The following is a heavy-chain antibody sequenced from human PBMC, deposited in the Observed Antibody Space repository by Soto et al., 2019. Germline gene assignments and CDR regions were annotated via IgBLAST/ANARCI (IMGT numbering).Heavy chain of an antibody. J-gene: IGHJ4*02. V-gene: IGHV3-23*01. Sequence: EVQLLESGGALVLPGGSLRLSCVVSGFIFSNYAMTWVRQAPGKGLEWVSGISASGDNTYYADSVKGRFTISRDNSKNTLYLQMSSLRAADTAIYYCAKAVDTYYYGSGPYYKAAIDYWGQGTLVTVSS. D-gene: IGHD3-10*01. CDR1: GFIFSNYA. CDR3: AKAVDTYYYGSGPYYKAAIDY. CDR2: ISASGDNT.